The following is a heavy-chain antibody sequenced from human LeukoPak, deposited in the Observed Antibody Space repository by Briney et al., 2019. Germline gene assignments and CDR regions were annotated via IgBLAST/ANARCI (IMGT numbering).Heavy chain of an antibody. CDR2: ISGRRDST. CDR3: AKDPNFYCCMDV. J-gene: IGHJ6*03. V-gene: IGHV3-23*01. Sequence: GGSLRLSCAASGFTFSSYGISWVRQAPGKGLEWVSTISGRRDSTSYADSVKGRFTISRDNSKNTLYLQMNSLRAEDTAVYYCAKDPNFYCCMDVWGKGTTVTISS. CDR1: GFTFSSYG.